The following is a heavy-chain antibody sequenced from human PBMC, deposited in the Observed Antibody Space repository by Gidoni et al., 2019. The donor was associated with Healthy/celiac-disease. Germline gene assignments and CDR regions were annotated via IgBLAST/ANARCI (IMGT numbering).Heavy chain of an antibody. CDR2: ISGSCAST. Sequence: EVQLLEDGGGLVQPGGALRLSCAASGFTFSSYAMSWVRQAPGKGLELVSAISGSCASTYYADSVKGRFTISRDNSKNTLYLQMNSLRAEDTAVYYCAKERATEVNYWGQGTLVTVSS. CDR3: AKERATEVNY. CDR1: GFTFSSYA. D-gene: IGHD3-22*01. J-gene: IGHJ4*02. V-gene: IGHV3-23*01.